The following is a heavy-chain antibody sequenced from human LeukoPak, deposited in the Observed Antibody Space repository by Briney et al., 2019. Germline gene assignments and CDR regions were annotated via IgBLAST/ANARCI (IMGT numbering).Heavy chain of an antibody. V-gene: IGHV4-34*01. CDR1: GDSFSGYY. Sequence: SETLSLTCVVYGDSFSGYYWSWIRQPPGKGLEWIGEIKHTGSTSYNPSLKSRVTISVGTSKNQFSLKLRSVTAADTAVYYCARVHQNNWFDPWGQGTLVTVSS. CDR3: ARVHQNNWFDP. CDR2: IKHTGST. J-gene: IGHJ5*02.